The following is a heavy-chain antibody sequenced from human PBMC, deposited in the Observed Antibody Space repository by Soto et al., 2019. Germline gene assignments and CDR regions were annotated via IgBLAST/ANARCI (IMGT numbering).Heavy chain of an antibody. CDR2: IYYSGST. J-gene: IGHJ3*02. V-gene: IGHV4-31*03. CDR1: GGSISSGGYY. CDR3: GRDFPQQDGSGVAFDI. D-gene: IGHD3-10*01. Sequence: QVQLQESGPGLVKPSQTLSLTCTVSGGSISSGGYYWSWIRQHPGKGLEWIGYIYYSGSTYYNPSLKSRVTISVDTSKNRFSLKLSSVTAADTAGYYCGRDFPQQDGSGVAFDIWGLGTMVTVSS.